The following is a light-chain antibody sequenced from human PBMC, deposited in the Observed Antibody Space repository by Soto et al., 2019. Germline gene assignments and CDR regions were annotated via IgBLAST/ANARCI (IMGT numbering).Light chain of an antibody. CDR3: QQNGGSPRT. V-gene: IGKV3-20*01. CDR1: QSINNNY. J-gene: IGKJ1*01. CDR2: GAS. Sequence: EIVLTQSPGTLSLSPGERATLSCRASQSINNNYLAWYQQKRGQAPRLLIYGASSRATGIPDRFSGSGFGTVFTLTISRLEPEDFAVDYCQQNGGSPRTFGQGTKVESK.